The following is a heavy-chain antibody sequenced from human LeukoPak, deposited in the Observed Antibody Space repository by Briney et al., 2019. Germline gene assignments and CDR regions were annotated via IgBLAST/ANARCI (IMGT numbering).Heavy chain of an antibody. V-gene: IGHV3-74*01. CDR3: ARDRDSDYFDY. D-gene: IGHD2-15*01. Sequence: GGSLRLSCAASGFTFSSYWMHWVRQAPGKGLVWVSRINSDGSSTSYADFVKGRFTISRDNAKNTLYLQMNSLRAEDTAVYYCARDRDSDYFDYWGQGTLVTVSS. CDR1: GFTFSSYW. CDR2: INSDGSST. J-gene: IGHJ4*02.